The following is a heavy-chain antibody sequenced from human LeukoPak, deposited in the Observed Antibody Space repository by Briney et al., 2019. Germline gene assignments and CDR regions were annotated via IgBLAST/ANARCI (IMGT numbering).Heavy chain of an antibody. J-gene: IGHJ4*02. CDR1: GFTFSSYS. Sequence: PGGSLRLSCAASGFTFSSYSMNWVRQAPGKGLEWVSSISSSSSYIYYADSVKGRFTISRDNAKNSLYLQMNSLRAEDTAVYYCARDGREMATMAYYFDYWGQGTLVTVSS. CDR2: ISSSSSYI. V-gene: IGHV3-21*01. CDR3: ARDGREMATMAYYFDY. D-gene: IGHD5-24*01.